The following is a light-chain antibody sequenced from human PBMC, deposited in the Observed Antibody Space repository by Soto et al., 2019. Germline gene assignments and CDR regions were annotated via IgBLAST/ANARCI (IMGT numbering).Light chain of an antibody. CDR1: SSNIKTNG. CDR2: SNR. Sequence: QSVLAKPPSASGTPGQTITISWSGGSSNIKTNGVSWYQQVPGAAPKLLIYSNRQRPSGAPDRFSGSKSGTSASLAISGLQSEDEATYHCSTWDDSLNGLIFGGGTKLTVL. J-gene: IGLJ2*01. CDR3: STWDDSLNGLI. V-gene: IGLV1-44*01.